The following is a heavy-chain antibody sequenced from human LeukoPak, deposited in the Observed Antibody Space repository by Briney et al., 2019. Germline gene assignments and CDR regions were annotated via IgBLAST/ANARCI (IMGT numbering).Heavy chain of an antibody. J-gene: IGHJ4*02. CDR1: GFSFSRSG. Sequence: GGSLTLSCAASGFSFSRSGLNWVRQPPGKGLEWVSTSGTDGDSYYADSVKGRFAISRHNSKNMLYLHLTSLRDEETVVYYCAKKTVGKHPLDSWGQGALVTVSP. CDR2: SGTDGDS. CDR3: AKKTVGKHPLDS. D-gene: IGHD4-11*01. V-gene: IGHV3-23*01.